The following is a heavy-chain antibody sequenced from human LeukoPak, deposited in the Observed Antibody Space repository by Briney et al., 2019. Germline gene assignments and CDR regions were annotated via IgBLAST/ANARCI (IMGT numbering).Heavy chain of an antibody. J-gene: IGHJ4*02. CDR3: AKDSSSSWFGGDSQ. CDR1: GFTFSSYG. D-gene: IGHD2-2*01. V-gene: IGHV3-30*18. Sequence: PGRSLRLSCAASGFTFSSYGLHWVREAPGKGLEWVALISTDGSNKDYADSVKGRFTISRDNSKNIVYLQMNSLRAEDTAVYHCAKDSSSSWFGGDSQWGQGTLVTVSS. CDR2: ISTDGSNK.